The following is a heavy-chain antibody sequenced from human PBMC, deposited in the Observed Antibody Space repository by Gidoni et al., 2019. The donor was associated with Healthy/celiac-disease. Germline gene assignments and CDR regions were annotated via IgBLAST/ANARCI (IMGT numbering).Heavy chain of an antibody. CDR2: INPSGGST. V-gene: IGHV1-46*01. J-gene: IGHJ4*02. CDR3: ARVTGDLVTDYFDY. CDR1: GYTFTSYY. Sequence: QVQLVQSGAEVKKPGASVKVACKASGYTFTSYYMHWVRQALGQGLEWKGIINPSGGSTSYAQKFQGRVTMTRDTSTSTVYMELSSLRSEDTAVYYCARVTGDLVTDYFDYWGQGTLVTVSS. D-gene: IGHD7-27*01.